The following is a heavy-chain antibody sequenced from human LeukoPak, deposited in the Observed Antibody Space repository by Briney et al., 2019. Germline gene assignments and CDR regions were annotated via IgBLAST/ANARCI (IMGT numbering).Heavy chain of an antibody. CDR1: VYTFNQLS. CDR2: FDSEDGET. J-gene: IGHJ4*02. Sequence: ASVNLSYNVWVYTFNQLSMHWVRQAPGKGLEWMGGFDSEDGETIYAQTFQGRVTMTEDTSTDTAYIALSTQISGDRAVYYCETDLRGYCSSTSCNWGQGTLVTVSS. V-gene: IGHV1-24*01. CDR3: ETDLRGYCSSTSCN. D-gene: IGHD2-2*01.